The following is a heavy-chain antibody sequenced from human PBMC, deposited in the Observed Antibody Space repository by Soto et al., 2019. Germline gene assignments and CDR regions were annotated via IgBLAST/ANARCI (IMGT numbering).Heavy chain of an antibody. V-gene: IGHV1-3*01. CDR2: INADNGNT. D-gene: IGHD1-1*01. J-gene: IGHJ5*02. CDR1: GYTFTSYA. Sequence: ASVKVSCSASGYTFTSYAMHWVRQAPGQRLEWMGWINADNGNTGYSQKFQGRVTMTRNTSISTAYMELSSLRSEDTAVYYCARGRHDWNRLPAGGFWFDPWGQGTLVTVSS. CDR3: ARGRHDWNRLPAGGFWFDP.